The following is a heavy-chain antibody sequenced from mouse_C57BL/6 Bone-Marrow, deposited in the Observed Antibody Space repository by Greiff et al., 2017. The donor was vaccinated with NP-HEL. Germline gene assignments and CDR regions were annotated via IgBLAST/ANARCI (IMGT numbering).Heavy chain of an antibody. CDR2: IYPGSGNT. CDR3: ARGGAQARIYYDAMDY. V-gene: IGHV1-76*01. Sequence: VKVVESGAELVRPGASVKLSCKASGYTFTDYYINWVKQRPGQGLEWIARIYPGSGNTYYNEKFKGKATLTAEKSSSTAYMQLSSLTSEDSAVYFCARGGAQARIYYDAMDYWGQGTSVTVSS. CDR1: GYTFTDYY. D-gene: IGHD3-2*02. J-gene: IGHJ4*01.